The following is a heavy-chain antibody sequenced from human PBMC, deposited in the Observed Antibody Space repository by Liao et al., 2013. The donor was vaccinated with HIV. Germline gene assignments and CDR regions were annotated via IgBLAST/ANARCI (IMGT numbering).Heavy chain of an antibody. J-gene: IGHJ4*02. CDR3: ARGRDFDWLLSPFDY. CDR1: GGSFSGYY. D-gene: IGHD3-9*01. Sequence: QVQVHQWGAGLLKPSETLSLACTVYGGSFSGYYWSWIRQPPREGGVEWIGEINHSGNTNYSPSLKSRVTISADTSKNQFSLKLSSVTAADTAVYYCARGRDFDWLLSPFDYWGQGTLVTVSS. CDR2: INHSGNT. V-gene: IGHV4-34*01.